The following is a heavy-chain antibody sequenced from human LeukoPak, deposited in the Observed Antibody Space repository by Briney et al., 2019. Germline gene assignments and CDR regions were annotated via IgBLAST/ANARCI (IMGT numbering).Heavy chain of an antibody. CDR3: ARSYYYDSSGYYSCLGY. Sequence: SETLSLTCTVSGYSISSGYYWGWIRQPPGKGLEWIGSIYYSGSTYYNPSLKSRVTISVDTSKNQFSLKLSSVTAADTPVYYCARSYYYDSSGYYSCLGYWGQGALVTVSS. CDR2: IYYSGST. CDR1: GYSISSGYY. J-gene: IGHJ4*02. D-gene: IGHD3-22*01. V-gene: IGHV4-38-2*02.